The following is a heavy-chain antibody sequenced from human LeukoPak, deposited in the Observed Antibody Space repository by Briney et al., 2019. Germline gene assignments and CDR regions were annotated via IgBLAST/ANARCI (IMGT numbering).Heavy chain of an antibody. CDR2: ISYSGST. D-gene: IGHD3-3*01. CDR1: GGSISSSTYN. V-gene: IGHV4-39*07. CDR3: ARVDYDFWSGRQYYFDY. J-gene: IGHJ4*02. Sequence: SETLSLTCTVSGGSISSSTYNWDWIRQPPGKGLEWIGRISYSGSTYYNPSLKSRVTISVDTSKNQFSLKLSSVTAADTAVYYCARVDYDFWSGRQYYFDYWGQGTLVTVSS.